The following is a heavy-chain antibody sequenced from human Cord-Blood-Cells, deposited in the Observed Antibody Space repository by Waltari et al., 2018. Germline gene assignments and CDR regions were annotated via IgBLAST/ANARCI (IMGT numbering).Heavy chain of an antibody. CDR1: GGSFSGYY. CDR2: INHSGST. CDR3: ARSGYYYDSSGYNDY. V-gene: IGHV4-34*01. J-gene: IGHJ4*02. D-gene: IGHD3-22*01. Sequence: QVQLQQWGAGLLKPSETLSLTCAVYGGSFSGYYWSWLRQPPGKGLEWIGEINHSGSTNYNPSLKSRVTISVDTSKNQFSLKLSSVTAADTAVYYCARSGYYYDSSGYNDYWGQGTLVTVSS.